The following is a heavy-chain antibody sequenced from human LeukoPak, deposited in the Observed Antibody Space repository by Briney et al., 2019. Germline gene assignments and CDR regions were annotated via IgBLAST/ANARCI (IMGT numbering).Heavy chain of an antibody. V-gene: IGHV1-69*05. J-gene: IGHJ4*02. CDR2: IIPIFGTA. D-gene: IGHD6-13*01. Sequence: SVKVSCKASGGTFSSYTISWVRQAPGQGLEWMGGIIPIFGTANYAQKFQGRVTITTDESTSTAYMELSSLRSEDTAVYYCATTYSTLPRPFDYWGQGTLVTVSS. CDR1: GGTFSSYT. CDR3: ATTYSTLPRPFDY.